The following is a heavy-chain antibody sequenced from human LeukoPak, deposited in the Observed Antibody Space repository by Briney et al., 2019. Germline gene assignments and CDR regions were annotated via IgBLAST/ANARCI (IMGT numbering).Heavy chain of an antibody. CDR3: ARGHYYSDITFPLHY. CDR2: INPNSGGT. CDR1: GYTFTDYY. J-gene: IGHJ4*02. Sequence: ASVKVSCKASGYTFTDYYMHWVRQAPGQGLEWMGWINPNSGGTNCAQKFQGRVTMTRDTSITTAYMGLSRLTSDDTAVYFCARGHYYSDITFPLHYWGQGTLVTVSS. D-gene: IGHD3-22*01. V-gene: IGHV1-2*02.